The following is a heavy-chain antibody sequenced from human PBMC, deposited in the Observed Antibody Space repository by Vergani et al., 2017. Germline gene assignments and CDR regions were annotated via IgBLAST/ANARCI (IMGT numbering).Heavy chain of an antibody. CDR3: AREYYDSSGYYDDAFDI. J-gene: IGHJ3*02. Sequence: EVQLVESGGGLVQPGGSLRLSCAASGFTFSSYSMNWVRQAPGKGLEWVSYISSSSSTIYYADSVKGRFTISRDNAKNSLYLQMNSLRDEDTAVYYCAREYYDSSGYYDDAFDIRGQGTMVTVSS. CDR1: GFTFSSYS. D-gene: IGHD3-22*01. CDR2: ISSSSSTI. V-gene: IGHV3-48*02.